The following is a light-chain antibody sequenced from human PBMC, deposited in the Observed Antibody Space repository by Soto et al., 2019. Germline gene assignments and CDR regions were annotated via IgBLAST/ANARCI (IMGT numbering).Light chain of an antibody. CDR2: GAS. CDR3: QQYNNWPRT. Sequence: EILLTQSPATLAVSPGARATLSCRASQSVSDNLDWYQQKPGQAPRLLIYGASTRATGIPARFSGSGSGTEFTLTITSLQFEDFAVYYCQQYNNWPRTFGQGTKVDIK. J-gene: IGKJ1*01. CDR1: QSVSDN. V-gene: IGKV3-15*01.